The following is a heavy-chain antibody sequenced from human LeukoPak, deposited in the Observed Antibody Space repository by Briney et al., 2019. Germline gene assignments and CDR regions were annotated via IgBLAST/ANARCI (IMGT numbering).Heavy chain of an antibody. CDR3: AKDIWPDILTGSSWFDP. CDR2: ISWNSGSI. V-gene: IGHV3-9*01. J-gene: IGHJ5*02. Sequence: GGSLRLSCAASGFTFSDYYMTWVRQAPGKGLEWVSGISWNSGSIGYADSVKGRFTISRDNAKNSLYLQMNSLRAEDTALYYCAKDIWPDILTGSSWFDPWGQGTLVTVSS. D-gene: IGHD3-9*01. CDR1: GFTFSDYY.